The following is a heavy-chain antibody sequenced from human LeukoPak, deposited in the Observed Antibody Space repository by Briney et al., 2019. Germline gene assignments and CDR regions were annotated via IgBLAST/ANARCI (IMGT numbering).Heavy chain of an antibody. Sequence: SEALSLTCTVSGGSISSYYWSWIRQPPGKGLEWIGYIYYSGSTNYNPSLKSRVTISVDTSKNQFSLKLSSVTAADTAVYYCARLGIDSSSWSPKRLRYYYGMDVWGQGTTVTVSS. V-gene: IGHV4-59*08. CDR3: ARLGIDSSSWSPKRLRYYYGMDV. J-gene: IGHJ6*02. CDR2: IYYSGST. D-gene: IGHD6-13*01. CDR1: GGSISSYY.